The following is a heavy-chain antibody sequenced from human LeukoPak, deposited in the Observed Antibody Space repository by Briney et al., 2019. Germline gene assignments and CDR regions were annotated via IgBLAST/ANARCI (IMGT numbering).Heavy chain of an antibody. CDR2: IYYSGST. V-gene: IGHV4-59*01. D-gene: IGHD3-9*01. Sequence: SETLSLTCTVSGGSISSYYWSWIRQPPGKGLEWIGYIYYSGSTNYNPSLKSRVTISVDTSKNQFSLKLSSVTAADTAVYYCARDRGILTTTHDYWGQGTLVTVSS. J-gene: IGHJ4*02. CDR1: GGSISSYY. CDR3: ARDRGILTTTHDY.